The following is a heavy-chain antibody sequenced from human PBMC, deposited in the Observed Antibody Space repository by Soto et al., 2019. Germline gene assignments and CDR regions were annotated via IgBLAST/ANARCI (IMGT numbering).Heavy chain of an antibody. CDR1: AGSFSSSNYY. V-gene: IGHV4-39*01. CDR2: LLYGGGSGVT. D-gene: IGHD4-17*01. Sequence: PSETLSLPCTVSAGSFSSSNYYWGSIRQPPGKRLEWIRNLLYGGGSGVTYYCPSLKSRVTISGDSCRNQFSLNMRSLTAAATAVCCCARWGGGDSLCDSWGQRKMVAVSS. J-gene: IGHJ4*02. CDR3: ARWGGGDSLCDS.